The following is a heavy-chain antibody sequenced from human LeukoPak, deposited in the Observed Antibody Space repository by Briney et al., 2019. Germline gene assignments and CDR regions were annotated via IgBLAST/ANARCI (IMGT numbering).Heavy chain of an antibody. CDR2: IYHSEST. J-gene: IGHJ5*02. V-gene: IGHV4-38-2*02. CDR1: GYSITSGYY. Sequence: SETLSLTCAVSGYSITSGYYWGWIRPPPGKGLEWIGTIYHSESTYYNPSLKSRLTISVDTSKNQFSLKLTSVTAADTAVYYCARDRPLLTDWSWFDPWGQGTLVTVSS. D-gene: IGHD3-9*01. CDR3: ARDRPLLTDWSWFDP.